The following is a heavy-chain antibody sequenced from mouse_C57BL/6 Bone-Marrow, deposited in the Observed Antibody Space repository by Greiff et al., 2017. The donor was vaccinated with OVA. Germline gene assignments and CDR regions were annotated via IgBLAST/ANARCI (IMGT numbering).Heavy chain of an antibody. CDR2: IYPGDGDT. CDR1: GYAFSSYW. D-gene: IGHD3-2*02. Sequence: VMLVESGAELVKPGASVKISCKASGYAFSSYWMNWVKQRPGKGLEWIGQIYPGDGDTNYNGKFKGKATLTADKSSSTAYMQLSSLTSEDSAVYFCARSQLRLRNYFDYWGQGTTLTVSS. CDR3: ARSQLRLRNYFDY. V-gene: IGHV1-80*01. J-gene: IGHJ2*01.